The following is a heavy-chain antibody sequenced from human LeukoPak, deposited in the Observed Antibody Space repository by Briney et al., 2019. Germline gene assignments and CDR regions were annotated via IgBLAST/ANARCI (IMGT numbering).Heavy chain of an antibody. CDR1: GFTFSSYG. J-gene: IGHJ4*02. V-gene: IGHV3-33*06. CDR2: IWYDGSNK. CDR3: AKDYSSSWMYYFDY. Sequence: PGGSLRLSCAASGFTFSSYGMHWVRQAPSKGLEWVAVIWYDGSNKYYADSVKGRFTISRDNSKNTLYLQMNSLRAEDTAVYYCAKDYSSSWMYYFDYWGQGTLVTVSS. D-gene: IGHD6-13*01.